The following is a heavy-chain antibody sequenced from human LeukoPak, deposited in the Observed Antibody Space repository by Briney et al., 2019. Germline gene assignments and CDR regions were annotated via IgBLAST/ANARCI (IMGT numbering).Heavy chain of an antibody. J-gene: IGHJ4*02. D-gene: IGHD3-22*01. CDR2: INPNSGGT. Sequence: GASVKVSCKASGYTFTGYYMHWVRQAPGQGLEWMGRINPNSGGTNYAQKFQGRVTMTRDTSISTAYMELSRLRSDDTAVYYCARRVGYDSSGYYYVSTGSLVCWGQGTLVTVSS. CDR1: GYTFTGYY. CDR3: ARRVGYDSSGYYYVSTGSLVC. V-gene: IGHV1-2*06.